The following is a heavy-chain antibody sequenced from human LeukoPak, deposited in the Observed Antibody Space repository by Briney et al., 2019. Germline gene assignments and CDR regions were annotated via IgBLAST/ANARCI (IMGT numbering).Heavy chain of an antibody. V-gene: IGHV3-7*01. CDR2: TKQDGSEK. J-gene: IGHJ4*02. CDR1: EFTFTSYW. Sequence: GGSLRLSCAASEFTFTSYWMSWVRQVPGKGLEWVAITKQDGSEKYYVDSVKGRFTIARDNAKDSLYLQLNRLRAEDTAVYYCARDRGDRVFDYWGQGTLVTVSS. D-gene: IGHD2-21*02. CDR3: ARDRGDRVFDY.